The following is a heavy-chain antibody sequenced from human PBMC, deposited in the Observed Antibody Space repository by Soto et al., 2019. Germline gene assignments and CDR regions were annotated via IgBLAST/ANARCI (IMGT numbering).Heavy chain of an antibody. Sequence: PXXTLSLTCTVSGGSISSSSYYLGWIRQPPGKGLEWIGSIYYSGSTYYNPSLKSRVTISVDTSKNQFSLKLSSVTAADTAVYYCARRLWNTVTTGWFDPWGQGTLVTVSS. CDR1: GGSISSSSYY. CDR2: IYYSGST. CDR3: ARRLWNTVTTGWFDP. V-gene: IGHV4-39*01. J-gene: IGHJ5*02. D-gene: IGHD4-17*01.